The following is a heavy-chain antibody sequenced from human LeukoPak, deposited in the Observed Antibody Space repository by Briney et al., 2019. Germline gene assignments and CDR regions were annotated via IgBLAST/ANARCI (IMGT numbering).Heavy chain of an antibody. Sequence: PGGSLRLSCAASGFTFSSYAMSWVRQAPGKGLEWVSAISGSGGSTYYADSVKGRFTISRDNSKNTLYLQMNSLRAEDTAVYYCAKSLAESRVVPAAISFFDYWGQGTLVTVSS. V-gene: IGHV3-23*01. D-gene: IGHD2-2*01. J-gene: IGHJ4*02. CDR3: AKSLAESRVVPAAISFFDY. CDR2: ISGSGGST. CDR1: GFTFSSYA.